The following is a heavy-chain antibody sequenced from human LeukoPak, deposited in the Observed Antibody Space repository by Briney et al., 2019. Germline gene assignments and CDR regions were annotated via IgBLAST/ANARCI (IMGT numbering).Heavy chain of an antibody. CDR2: IYYSGST. V-gene: IGHV4-39*01. CDR3: TRGTYYYYVDV. Sequence: SETLSLTCTVSGGSISSSSYYWGWIRQPPGKGLEWIGSIYYSGSTYYNPSLKSRVTISVDTSKNQFSLKLSSVTAADTAVYYCTRGTYYYYVDVWGNGTTVTVSS. J-gene: IGHJ6*03. CDR1: GGSISSSSYY.